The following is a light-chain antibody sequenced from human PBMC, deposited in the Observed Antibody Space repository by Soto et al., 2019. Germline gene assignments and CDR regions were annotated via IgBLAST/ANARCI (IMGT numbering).Light chain of an antibody. CDR3: AAWDDSLRVV. CDR2: SNN. CDR1: SSNIGSNT. V-gene: IGLV1-44*01. Sequence: QPVLTQPPSASGTPGQWVTISCSGSSSNIGSNTVNWYQQLPGTAPKLLIYSNNQRPSGVPDRFSGSKSGTSASLAISGLQSEDEADYYCAAWDDSLRVVFGGGTQLTVL. J-gene: IGLJ2*01.